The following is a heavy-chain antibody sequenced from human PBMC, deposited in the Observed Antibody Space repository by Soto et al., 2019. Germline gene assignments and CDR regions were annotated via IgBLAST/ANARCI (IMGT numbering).Heavy chain of an antibody. D-gene: IGHD2-2*01. CDR3: ARGRRCSSTSCPRTPGNWFDP. J-gene: IGHJ5*02. Sequence: SETLSLTCAVYGGSFSGYYWSWIRQPPGKGLEWIGEINHSGSTNYNPSLKSRVTISVDTSKNQFSLKLSSVTAADTAVYYCARGRRCSSTSCPRTPGNWFDPWGQGTLVTAPQ. V-gene: IGHV4-34*01. CDR1: GGSFSGYY. CDR2: INHSGST.